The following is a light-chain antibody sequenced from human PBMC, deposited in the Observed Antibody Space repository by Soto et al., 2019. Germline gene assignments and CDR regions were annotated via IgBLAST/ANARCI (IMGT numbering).Light chain of an antibody. CDR2: GAS. J-gene: IGKJ2*03. Sequence: EIVLTQSPGTLSLSPEEIATLSCRASQRVSSSYLAWYQQKPGQAPRLLIYGASTRPTGITDRFSGSGYGTDFSLGISRVEHEDFAVYFCPRYGSSPAFSFGQGTKVEI. CDR3: PRYGSSPAFS. V-gene: IGKV3-20*01. CDR1: QRVSSSY.